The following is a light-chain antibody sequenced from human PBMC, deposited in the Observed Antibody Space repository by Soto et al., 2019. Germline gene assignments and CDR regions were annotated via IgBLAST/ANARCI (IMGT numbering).Light chain of an antibody. V-gene: IGLV2-8*01. CDR3: MCYAGGNNGV. CDR1: SSDVGTHGY. CDR2: DVT. Sequence: QSALTQPPSASGSPGQSVTISCTGTSSDVGTHGYVSWYQQPAGKAPKLVIYDVTKRPSGVPDLFSGSKSGNTAPLTVSGLQGEDEADYYCMCYAGGNNGVFGGGTQLTVL. J-gene: IGLJ3*02.